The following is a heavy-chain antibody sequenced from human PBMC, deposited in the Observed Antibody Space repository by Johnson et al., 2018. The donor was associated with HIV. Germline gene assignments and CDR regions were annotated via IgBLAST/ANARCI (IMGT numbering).Heavy chain of an antibody. V-gene: IGHV3-23*04. J-gene: IGHJ3*02. Sequence: VQLVESGGGLVQPGGSLRLSCAASGFIISSYAMSWVRQAPGKGLEWVSAISGSGGSTYYADSVKGRFTISRDNSKNTLYLQMGSLRAEDMAVYYCARGGGLLDAFDIWGQGTMVTVSS. CDR2: ISGSGGST. D-gene: IGHD1-26*01. CDR3: ARGGGLLDAFDI. CDR1: GFIISSYA.